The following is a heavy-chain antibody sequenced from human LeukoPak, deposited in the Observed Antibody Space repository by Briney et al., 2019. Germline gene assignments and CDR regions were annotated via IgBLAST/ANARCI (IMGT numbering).Heavy chain of an antibody. Sequence: SVKVSCKASGGTFSSYAISWVRQAPGQGLEWVGGIIPIFGTANYAQKFQGRVTITTDESTSTAYMELSSLRSEDTAVYYCATESGSYDAFDIWGQGTMVTVSS. D-gene: IGHD1-26*01. J-gene: IGHJ3*02. CDR3: ATESGSYDAFDI. V-gene: IGHV1-69*05. CDR2: IIPIFGTA. CDR1: GGTFSSYA.